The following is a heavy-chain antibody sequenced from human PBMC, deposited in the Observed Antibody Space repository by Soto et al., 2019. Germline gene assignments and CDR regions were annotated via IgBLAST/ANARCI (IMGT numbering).Heavy chain of an antibody. D-gene: IGHD3-16*02. V-gene: IGHV4-34*01. CDR3: ARDGADYVWGSYRSNWFDP. Sequence: SETLSLTCAVYGGSFSGYYWSWIRQPPGKGLEWIGEINHSGSTNYNPSLKSRVTISVDTSKNQFSLKLSSVTAADTAVYYCARDGADYVWGSYRSNWFDPWGQGTLVTVSS. CDR2: INHSGST. CDR1: GGSFSGYY. J-gene: IGHJ5*02.